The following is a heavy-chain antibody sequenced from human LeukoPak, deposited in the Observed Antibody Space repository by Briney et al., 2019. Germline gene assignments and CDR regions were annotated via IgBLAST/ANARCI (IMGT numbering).Heavy chain of an antibody. J-gene: IGHJ4*02. Sequence: SETLSITCTVSCGSISSYYWSWIRQPAGKGLEWIGSIYTSGSTNYNPSLKSRVTMSVDTSKNQFSLKLSSVTAADTAVYYCARGGYYYDSSGYYYFDYWGQGTLVTVSS. CDR1: CGSISSYY. D-gene: IGHD3-22*01. V-gene: IGHV4-4*07. CDR2: IYTSGST. CDR3: ARGGYYYDSSGYYYFDY.